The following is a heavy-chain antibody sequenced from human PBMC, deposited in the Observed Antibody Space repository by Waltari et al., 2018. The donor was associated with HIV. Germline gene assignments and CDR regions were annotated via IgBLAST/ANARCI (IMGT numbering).Heavy chain of an antibody. CDR2: ISWNSGSI. V-gene: IGHV3-9*01. J-gene: IGHJ4*02. Sequence: EVQLVESGGGLVQPGRSLRLSCAASGFTFDDYAMHWVRQAPGKGLEWVSGISWNSGSIGYADSVKGRFTISRDNAKNSLYLQMNSLRAEDTALYYCAKSIVATIFDTAMVYWGQGTLVTVSS. CDR1: GFTFDDYA. D-gene: IGHD5-12*01. CDR3: AKSIVATIFDTAMVY.